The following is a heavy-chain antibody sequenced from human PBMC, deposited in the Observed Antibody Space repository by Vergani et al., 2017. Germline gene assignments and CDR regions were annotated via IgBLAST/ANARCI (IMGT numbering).Heavy chain of an antibody. D-gene: IGHD3-22*01. V-gene: IGHV3-23*01. CDR3: ARKHISNYYDSSGYYYMGYYYGMDV. CDR1: GFTFSTYA. CDR2: ISSDGGST. Sequence: EVQLLESGGGLVQPGGSLRLSCAASGFTFSTYAMTWVRQAPGKGLEWVSTISSDGGSTYYADSVKGRFTISRDNSKNTLSLQMNSLTAEDTAIYYCARKHISNYYDSSGYYYMGYYYGMDVWGQGTTVTVSS. J-gene: IGHJ6*02.